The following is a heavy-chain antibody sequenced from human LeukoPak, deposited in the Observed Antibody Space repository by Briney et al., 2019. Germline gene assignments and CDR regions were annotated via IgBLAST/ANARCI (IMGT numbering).Heavy chain of an antibody. Sequence: GGSLRLSCAASGFTFSSYAMSWVRQAPGKGLERVSSISGSDGSTYYADSVKGRFTISRDNSKNTLYLQMNSLRAEDTAVYYCAKAGNIRFDYWGQGTLVTVSS. J-gene: IGHJ4*02. V-gene: IGHV3-23*01. CDR2: ISGSDGST. CDR3: AKAGNIRFDY. D-gene: IGHD2/OR15-2a*01. CDR1: GFTFSSYA.